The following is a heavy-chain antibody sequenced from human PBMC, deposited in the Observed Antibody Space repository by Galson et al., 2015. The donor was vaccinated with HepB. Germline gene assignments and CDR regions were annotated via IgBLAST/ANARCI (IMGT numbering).Heavy chain of an antibody. D-gene: IGHD2-21*02. J-gene: IGHJ4*02. CDR3: AREGSVVVTAILFDY. V-gene: IGHV3-33*01. CDR1: GFTFSSYG. Sequence: SLRLSCAASGFTFSSYGMHWVRQAPGKGLEWVAVIWYDGSNKYYADSVKGRFTISRDNSKNTLYLQMNSLRAEDTAVYYCAREGSVVVTAILFDYWGQGTLVTVSS. CDR2: IWYDGSNK.